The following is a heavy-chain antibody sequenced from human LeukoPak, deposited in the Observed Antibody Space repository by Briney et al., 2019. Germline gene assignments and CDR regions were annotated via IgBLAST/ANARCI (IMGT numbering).Heavy chain of an antibody. CDR2: INGDGSDT. J-gene: IGHJ4*02. CDR1: GFTFSRYW. D-gene: IGHD1-26*01. V-gene: IGHV3-74*01. Sequence: GGSLRLSWAASGFTFSRYWMHWVRQAPGKGLVWVSRINGDGSDTSYADSVRGRFTISRDNAKNTLFLQMNSLRAEDTAVYYCVRDPPEREELFDYWGQGTLVTVSS. CDR3: VRDPPEREELFDY.